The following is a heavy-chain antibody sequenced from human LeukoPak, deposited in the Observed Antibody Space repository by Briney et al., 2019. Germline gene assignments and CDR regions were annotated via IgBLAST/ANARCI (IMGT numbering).Heavy chain of an antibody. Sequence: PGGSLRLSCAASGFTFSNYAINWVRQAPGKGLEWVSYISSSSDTIYYADSVKGRFTISRDNARNSLYLQMNSLRAEDTAVYYCPRDSWGYYYDSSGYYFPYYFYYLDVWGKGTTVTVSS. V-gene: IGHV3-48*01. CDR3: PRDSWGYYYDSSGYYFPYYFYYLDV. CDR1: GFTFSNYA. CDR2: ISSSSDTI. D-gene: IGHD3-22*01. J-gene: IGHJ6*03.